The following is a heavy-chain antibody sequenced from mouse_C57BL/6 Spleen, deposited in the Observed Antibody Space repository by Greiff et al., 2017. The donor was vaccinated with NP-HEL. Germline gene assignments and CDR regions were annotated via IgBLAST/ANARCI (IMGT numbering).Heavy chain of an antibody. J-gene: IGHJ4*01. V-gene: IGHV1-42*01. D-gene: IGHD2-1*01. CDR2: INPSTGGT. Sequence: EVQLQQSGPELVKPGASVKISCKASGYSFTGYYMNWVKQSPEKSLEWIGEINPSTGGTTYNQKFKAKATLTVDKSSSTAYMQLKSLTSEDSAVYYCARIYYDFYAMDYWGQGTSVTVSA. CDR1: GYSFTGYY. CDR3: ARIYYDFYAMDY.